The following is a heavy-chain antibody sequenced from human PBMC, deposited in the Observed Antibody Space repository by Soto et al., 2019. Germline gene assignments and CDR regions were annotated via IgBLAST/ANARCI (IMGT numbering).Heavy chain of an antibody. CDR1: GGSFSGYY. CDR3: ARYVGYSGYEAFGY. Sequence: SETLSLTCAVYGGSFSGYYWSWIRQPPGKGLEWIGEINHSGSTNYNPSLKSRVTISVDTSKNQFSLKLSSVTAADTAVYYCARYVGYSGYEAFGYWGQGTLVTVSS. D-gene: IGHD5-12*01. V-gene: IGHV4-34*01. CDR2: INHSGST. J-gene: IGHJ4*02.